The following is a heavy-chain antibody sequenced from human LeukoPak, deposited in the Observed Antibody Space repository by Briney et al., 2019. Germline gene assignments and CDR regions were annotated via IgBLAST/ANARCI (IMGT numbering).Heavy chain of an antibody. CDR1: GYTFTNYG. D-gene: IGHD2-8*01. J-gene: IGHJ4*02. CDR2: ISAYNGNT. Sequence: ASVKVSCTASGYTFTNYGISWVRQAPGQGLEWMGWISAYNGNTNYAQKLQGRVTMTTDTSTSTAYMELRSLRSDDTAVYYCARDPCANGVCYFDFWGQGTLVTVSS. CDR3: ARDPCANGVCYFDF. V-gene: IGHV1-18*01.